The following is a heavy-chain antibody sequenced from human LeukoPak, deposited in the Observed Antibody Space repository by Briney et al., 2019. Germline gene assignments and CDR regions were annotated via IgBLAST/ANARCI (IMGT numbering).Heavy chain of an antibody. CDR3: VRGSFGPDI. CDR1: GFTFRSYS. J-gene: IGHJ3*02. D-gene: IGHD3/OR15-3a*01. Sequence: PGGSLRLSCAASGFTFRSYSMNWVRQAPGKGLVWVSRINNDGSDTTYADPVKGRFTMSRDNAKNMLYLQMNSLRAEDTAVYFCVRGSFGPDIWGQGTMVIVSS. V-gene: IGHV3-74*01. CDR2: INNDGSDT.